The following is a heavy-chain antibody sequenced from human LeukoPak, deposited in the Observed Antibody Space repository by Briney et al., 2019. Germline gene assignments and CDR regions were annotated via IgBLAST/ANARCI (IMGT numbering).Heavy chain of an antibody. D-gene: IGHD1-1*01. CDR2: INHSGST. V-gene: IGHV4-34*01. CDR3: ARGRALPGLEKYYYYYMDV. CDR1: GGSFSGYY. Sequence: SETLSLTCAVYGGSFSGYYWSWIRQPPGKGLEWIGEINHSGSTNYNPSLKSRVTISVDTSKNQSSLKLSSVTAADTAVYYCARGRALPGLEKYYYYYMDVWGKGTTVTVSS. J-gene: IGHJ6*03.